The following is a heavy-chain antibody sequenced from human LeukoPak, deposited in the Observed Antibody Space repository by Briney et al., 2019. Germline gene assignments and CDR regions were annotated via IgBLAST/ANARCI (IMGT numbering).Heavy chain of an antibody. J-gene: IGHJ5*02. Sequence: ASVKVSCKASGGTFSSYATSWVRQAPGQGLEWMGGIIPIFGTANYAQKFQGRVTITTDESTSTAYMELSSLRSEDTAVYYCARAAPPKGATTRLYNWFDPWGQGTLVTVSS. CDR2: IIPIFGTA. CDR3: ARAAPPKGATTRLYNWFDP. V-gene: IGHV1-69*05. D-gene: IGHD1-26*01. CDR1: GGTFSSYA.